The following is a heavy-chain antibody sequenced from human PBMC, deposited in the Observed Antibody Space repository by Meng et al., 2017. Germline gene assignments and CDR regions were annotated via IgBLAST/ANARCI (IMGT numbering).Heavy chain of an antibody. D-gene: IGHD2-15*01. V-gene: IGHV3-30*07. CDR3: ARGRPLLYCSGGSCYYAFDI. J-gene: IGHJ3*02. CDR1: GFTFSSYA. CDR2: ISYDGSNK. Sequence: GESLKISCAASGFTFSSYAMHWVRQAPGKGLEWVAVISYDGSNKYYADSVKGRFTISRDNSKNTLYLQMNSLRAADTAVYYCARGRPLLYCSGGSCYYAFDIWGQGKMV.